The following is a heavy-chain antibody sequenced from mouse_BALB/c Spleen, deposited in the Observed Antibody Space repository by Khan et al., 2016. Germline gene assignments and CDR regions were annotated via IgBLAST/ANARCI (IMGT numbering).Heavy chain of an antibody. CDR1: GFSLTVYG. V-gene: IGHV2-2*02. J-gene: IGHJ1*01. CDR2: IWSGGNT. CDR3: ASSGPDWCFDV. D-gene: IGHD6-1*01. Sequence: QVQLKQSGPGLVQPSQSLSITCTVSGFSLTVYGVHWVRQSPGKGLEWLGVIWSGGNTDYNAAFISRLSINKDNSKSQVFFKMNSLQANDTAIYYCASSGPDWCFDVWGAGTTVTVSS.